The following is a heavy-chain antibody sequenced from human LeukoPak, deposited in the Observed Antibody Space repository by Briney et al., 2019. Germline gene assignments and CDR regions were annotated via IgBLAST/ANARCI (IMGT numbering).Heavy chain of an antibody. V-gene: IGHV3-21*01. CDR2: ISSISNYI. CDR3: ARGGLQSQRLDLLDS. CDR1: GFTFTSYN. J-gene: IGHJ4*02. D-gene: IGHD6-25*01. Sequence: GGSLRLSCAASGFTFTSYNMDWVRQAPGKGLAWLSSISSISNYIYYAESVKGRFTISRDNAKNSLYLQMDSLRAEDMAIYYCARGGLQSQRLDLLDSWGQGVLVTVSS.